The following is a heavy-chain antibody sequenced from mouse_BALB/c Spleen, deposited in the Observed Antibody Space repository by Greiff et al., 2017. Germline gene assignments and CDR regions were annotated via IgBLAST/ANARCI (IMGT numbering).Heavy chain of an antibody. V-gene: IGHV5-17*02. D-gene: IGHD1-1*01. J-gene: IGHJ4*01. CDR2: ISSGSSTI. CDR3: ARGGYYGSTHYYAMDY. Sequence: EVNVVESGGGLVQPGGSRKLSCAASGFTFSSFGMHWVRQAPEKGLEWVAYISSGSSTIYYADTVKGRFTISRDNPKNTLFLQMTSLRSEDTAMYYCARGGYYGSTHYYAMDYWGQGTSVTVSS. CDR1: GFTFSSFG.